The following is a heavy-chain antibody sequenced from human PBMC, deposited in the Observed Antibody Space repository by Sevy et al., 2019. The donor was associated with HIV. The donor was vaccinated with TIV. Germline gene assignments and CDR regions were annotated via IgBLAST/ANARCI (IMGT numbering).Heavy chain of an antibody. D-gene: IGHD4-4*01. CDR3: ARHVDMTTLIGGLYYFDS. Sequence: GESLKISCKASGYKFTTYWIGWARQMPGKGLEWMGMIYPRDSDTRYSPSFQGQVTISGDTSINTAYLQWGSLKASDTAMYFWARHVDMTTLIGGLYYFDSWGQGTLVTVSS. CDR1: GYKFTTYW. CDR2: IYPRDSDT. J-gene: IGHJ4*02. V-gene: IGHV5-51*01.